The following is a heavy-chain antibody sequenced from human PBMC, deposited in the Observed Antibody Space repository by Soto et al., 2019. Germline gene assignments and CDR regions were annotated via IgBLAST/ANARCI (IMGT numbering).Heavy chain of an antibody. CDR1: GYTFSSHG. CDR2: ISTYSGIR. D-gene: IGHD2-2*01. J-gene: IGHJ4*02. CDR3: ARDPSTSRFDY. Sequence: ASVKVSFKASGYTFSSHGVSLLRQAPVQGLEWLGWISTYSGIRNYARKFQDRVTMGSDTSTSTVYMELRSLTSNDTAMYYCARDPSTSRFDYWGQGTLVTVSS. V-gene: IGHV1-18*01.